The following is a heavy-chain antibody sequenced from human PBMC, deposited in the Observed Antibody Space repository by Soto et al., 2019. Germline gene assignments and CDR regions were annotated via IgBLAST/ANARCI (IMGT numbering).Heavy chain of an antibody. J-gene: IGHJ4*02. D-gene: IGHD1-26*01. CDR1: GYTFTSYG. V-gene: IGHV1-18*01. CDR2: ISAYNGNT. Sequence: ASVKVSCKASGYTFTSYGISWVRQAPGQGLEWMGWISAYNGNTNYAQKLQGRVTMTTDTSTSTAYMELRSLRSDDTAVYYCARGGVGATTYGYFDYWGQGTLVTVSS. CDR3: ARGGVGATTYGYFDY.